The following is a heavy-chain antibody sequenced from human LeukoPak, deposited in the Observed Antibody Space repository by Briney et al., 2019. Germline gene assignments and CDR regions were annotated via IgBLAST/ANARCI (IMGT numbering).Heavy chain of an antibody. V-gene: IGHV4-34*01. J-gene: IGHJ4*02. CDR1: GGSFSGYY. CDR3: ARVPYRGSWLPRHRSYFDC. CDR2: MNPSGST. D-gene: IGHD5-12*01. Sequence: SETLSLTCAVYGGSFSGYYWTWIRQTPEKGLEWIGEMNPSGSTNYNPSLKSRVTISVDTSKNQSSLELSSVTAADTAVYYCARVPYRGSWLPRHRSYFDCWGQGTLVTVSS.